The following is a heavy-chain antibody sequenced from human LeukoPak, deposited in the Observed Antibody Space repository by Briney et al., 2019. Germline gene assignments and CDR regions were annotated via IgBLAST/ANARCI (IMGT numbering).Heavy chain of an antibody. Sequence: SETLSLTCTVSGGSISYFYWSWIRQPAGKGLEWVGRIYTSGSTNYNPSLKSRVTMSVDTSKKQFSLKLSSVTAADTAVYYCARVRGSSGSYEYYHYMDVWGKGTTVTISS. CDR1: GGSISYFY. J-gene: IGHJ6*03. V-gene: IGHV4-4*07. CDR2: IYTSGST. D-gene: IGHD1-26*01. CDR3: ARVRGSSGSYEYYHYMDV.